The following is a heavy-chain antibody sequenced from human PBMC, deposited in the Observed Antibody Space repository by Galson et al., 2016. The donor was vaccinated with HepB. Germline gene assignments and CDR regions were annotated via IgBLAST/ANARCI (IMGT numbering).Heavy chain of an antibody. J-gene: IGHJ3*02. Sequence: SETLSLTCTVSGGSVSNTNHYWAWIRQSPERGLEWIGSIHFIGNTYYSPSLKSRVTISVDASKDQFSLNLRSVTAADTAVFFCSRRQFSDTTGYYSDAFDIWGQGTMVTVSS. CDR3: SRRQFSDTTGYYSDAFDI. V-gene: IGHV4-39*01. D-gene: IGHD3-22*01. CDR1: GGSVSNTNHY. CDR2: IHFIGNT.